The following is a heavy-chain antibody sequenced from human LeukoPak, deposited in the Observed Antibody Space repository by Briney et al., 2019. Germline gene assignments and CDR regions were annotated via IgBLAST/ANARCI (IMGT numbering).Heavy chain of an antibody. CDR3: ASDSPYYGMDV. J-gene: IGHJ6*02. CDR1: GFPFSSYC. V-gene: IGHV3-74*01. Sequence: GGALRLSCVASGFPFSSYCMHWVRHVPGKGLLWVTCINSDGSATIYADSVRGRFTISRDNAKNTLYLQMSGLRVEDTAVYHCASDSPYYGMDVWGQGTTVTVSS. CDR2: INSDGSAT.